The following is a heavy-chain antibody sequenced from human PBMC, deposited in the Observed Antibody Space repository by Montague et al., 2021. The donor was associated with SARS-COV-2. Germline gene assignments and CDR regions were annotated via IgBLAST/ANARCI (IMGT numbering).Heavy chain of an antibody. CDR2: ISSSSSYI. CDR1: GFPFSSYS. CDR3: ARDRGGSYPLDY. D-gene: IGHD1-26*01. Sequence: SLSLSFAASGFPFSSYSMNWVRQAPGKGLEWVSSISSSSSYIYYADSVKGRFTISRDNAKNSLYLQMNSLRAEDTAVYYCARDRGGSYPLDYWGQGTLVTVSS. J-gene: IGHJ4*02. V-gene: IGHV3-21*01.